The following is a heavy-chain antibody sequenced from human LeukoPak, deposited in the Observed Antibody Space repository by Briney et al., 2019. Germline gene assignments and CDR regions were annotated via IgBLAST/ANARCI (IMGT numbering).Heavy chain of an antibody. CDR3: ARESRRAHDY. Sequence: GGSLRLSCAASGFTISNYWMTWVRQAPGKGLVWVSLIDLGGSKTYYADSVKGRFTISRDNAKNTLYLQMNSLRGDDTAVYYCARESRRAHDYWGQGTLVTVSS. V-gene: IGHV3-74*01. J-gene: IGHJ4*02. CDR1: GFTISNYW. CDR2: IDLGGSKT.